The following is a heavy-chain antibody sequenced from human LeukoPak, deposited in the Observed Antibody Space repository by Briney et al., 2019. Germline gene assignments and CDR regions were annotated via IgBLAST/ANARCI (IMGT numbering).Heavy chain of an antibody. Sequence: ASVKVSCKASGYTFSGYYIHWVRQAPGQGLEWMGLIKPDSGNTKYPQKFQGRVTMTRDTSITTAYMELNRLTPDDTAVYYRVRDWPHNWFDPWGQGTLVTVSS. CDR3: VRDWPHNWFDP. CDR2: IKPDSGNT. V-gene: IGHV1-2*02. CDR1: GYTFSGYY. J-gene: IGHJ5*02.